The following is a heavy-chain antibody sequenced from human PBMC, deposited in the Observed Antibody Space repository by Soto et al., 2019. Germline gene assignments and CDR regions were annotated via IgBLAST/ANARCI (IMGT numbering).Heavy chain of an antibody. D-gene: IGHD3-22*01. CDR2: IIPISGPA. J-gene: IGHJ4*02. Sequence: QVQLVQSGAEVKKPGSSVKVSCRASGGAFSTYAISWVRQAPGQGLEWMGGIIPISGPANFAQKFQGRVTITADESTSPFYMGLSSLRSEDTAVYYCARSLDSTGYFNYWGQGTLVTVSS. V-gene: IGHV1-69*01. CDR3: ARSLDSTGYFNY. CDR1: GGAFSTYA.